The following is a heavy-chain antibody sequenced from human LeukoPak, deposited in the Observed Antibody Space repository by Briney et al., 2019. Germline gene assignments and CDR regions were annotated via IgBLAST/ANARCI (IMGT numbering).Heavy chain of an antibody. V-gene: IGHV1-69*13. CDR2: IIPIFGTA. CDR3: ARAYYDILTGYYIDY. Sequence: PEASVKVSCKASGGTFSSYAISWVRQAPGQGLEWMGGIIPIFGTANYAQKFQGRVTITADESTSTAYMELSSLRSEDTAVYYCARAYYDILTGYYIDYWGQGTLVTVSS. CDR1: GGTFSSYA. J-gene: IGHJ4*02. D-gene: IGHD3-9*01.